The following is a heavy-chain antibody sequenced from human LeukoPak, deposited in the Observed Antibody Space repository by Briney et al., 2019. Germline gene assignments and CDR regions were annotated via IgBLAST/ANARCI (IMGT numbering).Heavy chain of an antibody. Sequence: SQTLSLTCTVSGGSISSGSYYWSWIRQPAGKGLEWIGRIYTSGSTNYNPSLKSRVTISVDTSKNQFSLKLSSVTAADTAVYYCASADTATFFDYWGQGTLVTVSS. CDR3: ASADTATFFDY. CDR2: IYTSGST. CDR1: GGSISSGSYY. D-gene: IGHD5-18*01. V-gene: IGHV4-61*02. J-gene: IGHJ4*02.